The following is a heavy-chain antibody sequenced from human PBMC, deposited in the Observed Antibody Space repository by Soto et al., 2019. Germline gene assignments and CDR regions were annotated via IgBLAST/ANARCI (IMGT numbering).Heavy chain of an antibody. CDR2: IYFTGNT. J-gene: IGHJ5*02. CDR3: AGQTFTIAAASYGRSNWFDP. CDR1: GGSITSSSHF. V-gene: IGHV4-39*01. Sequence: PSETLSLTCSASGGSITSSSHFWGWVRQPPGKGLEWIGTIYFTGNTYYTPSLKSRLTMSIYTSKNEFSLRLNSVTAADTAVYYCAGQTFTIAAASYGRSNWFDPWGPGTLVTAPQ. D-gene: IGHD6-25*01.